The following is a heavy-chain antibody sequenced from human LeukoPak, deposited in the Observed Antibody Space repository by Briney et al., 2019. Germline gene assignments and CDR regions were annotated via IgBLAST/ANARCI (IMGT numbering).Heavy chain of an antibody. CDR3: ARELRPGPFDY. CDR1: RGTFSNYA. CDR2: VIPIFSTA. V-gene: IGHV1-69*06. J-gene: IGHJ4*02. Sequence: ASVKVSCKASRGTFSNYAIGWVRQAPGRGLEWMGGVIPIFSTANYAQKFQGRVTITADRSTSTAYMELSSLRSEDTAIFYCARELRPGPFDYWGQGTLVTVSS. D-gene: IGHD2-15*01.